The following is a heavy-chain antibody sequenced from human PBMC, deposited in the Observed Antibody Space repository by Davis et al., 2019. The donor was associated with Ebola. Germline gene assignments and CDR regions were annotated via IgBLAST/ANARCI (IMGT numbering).Heavy chain of an antibody. D-gene: IGHD3-3*01. CDR1: GLTISSFS. CDR3: ARGAIFGVVIIVGDAFDI. CDR2: IGSGSSNI. J-gene: IGHJ3*02. Sequence: GESLKISCVASGLTISSFSMNWVRQASGKGLEWVASIGSGSSNIYYADSVKGRFTISRDDAKNSLYLQMNSLRDEDTAVYYCARGAIFGVVIIVGDAFDIWGQGTMVTVSS. V-gene: IGHV3-21*01.